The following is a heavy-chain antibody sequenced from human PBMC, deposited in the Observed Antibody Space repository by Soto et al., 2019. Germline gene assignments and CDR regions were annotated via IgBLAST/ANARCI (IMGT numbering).Heavy chain of an antibody. J-gene: IGHJ6*02. Sequence: SLTCAVSGGSISSSNWWSWVRQPPGKGLEWIGEIYHSGSTNYNPSLKSRVTISVDKSKNQFSLKLSSVTAADTAVYYCASRNNSSSWYFNYYYGMDVWGQGTTVTVSS. CDR3: ASRNNSSSWYFNYYYGMDV. CDR1: GGSISSSNW. D-gene: IGHD6-13*01. CDR2: IYHSGST. V-gene: IGHV4-4*02.